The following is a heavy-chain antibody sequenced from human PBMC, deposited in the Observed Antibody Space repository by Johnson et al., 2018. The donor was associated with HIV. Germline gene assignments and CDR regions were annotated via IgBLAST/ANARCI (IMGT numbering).Heavy chain of an antibody. Sequence: EVQLVESGGGLVQPGGSLRLSCAASGFTFSNYAMSWVRQAPGKGLEWVSTISGSGSSTYYVDSVKGRFTISRDNFKNMLYLQMNSLRAEDTAVYCCAKARGLHSGAFDIWGQGTMVTVSS. V-gene: IGHV3-23*04. CDR2: ISGSGSST. CDR1: GFTFSNYA. CDR3: AKARGLHSGAFDI. D-gene: IGHD4-11*01. J-gene: IGHJ3*02.